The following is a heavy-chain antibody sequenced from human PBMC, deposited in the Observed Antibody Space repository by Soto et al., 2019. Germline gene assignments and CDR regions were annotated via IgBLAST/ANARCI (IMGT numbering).Heavy chain of an antibody. V-gene: IGHV1-8*01. J-gene: IGHJ5*02. D-gene: IGHD3-10*01. CDR2: MNPGSGNT. CDR1: GYTLTNYE. Sequence: GASVKVSCKASGYTLTNYEINWVRQATGQGLEWMGWMNPGSGNTGYAHKFQGRVTMTRNISISTAYMELSRLGSDDTAIYYCARMASSGSLNWFDPWGQGXLVTVYS. CDR3: ARMASSGSLNWFDP.